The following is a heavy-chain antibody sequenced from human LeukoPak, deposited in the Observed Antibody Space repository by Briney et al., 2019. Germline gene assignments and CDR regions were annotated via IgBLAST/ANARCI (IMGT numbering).Heavy chain of an antibody. CDR3: ARDRGTPDYYDTSGYDY. D-gene: IGHD3-22*01. J-gene: IGHJ4*02. CDR1: GGSISSSNW. V-gene: IGHV4-4*02. Sequence: SETLSLTCAVSGGSISSSNWWSWVRQPPGKWLEWIGEIYHSGSTNYNPSLKSRVTISVDKSKNQFSLKLSSVTAADTAVYYCARDRGTPDYYDTSGYDYWGQGTLVTVSS. CDR2: IYHSGST.